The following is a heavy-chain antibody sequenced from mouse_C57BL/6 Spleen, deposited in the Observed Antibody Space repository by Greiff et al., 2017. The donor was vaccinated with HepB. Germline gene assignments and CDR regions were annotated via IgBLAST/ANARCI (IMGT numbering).Heavy chain of an antibody. D-gene: IGHD1-1*01. Sequence: VQLQQSGAELVRPGTSVKMSCKASGYTFTNYWIGWAKQRPGHGLEWIGDIYPGGGYTNYNEKFKGKATLTADKSSSTAYMQFSSLTSEDSAIYYCARVHGSSYRYFDVWGTGTTVTVSS. CDR1: GYTFTNYW. CDR2: IYPGGGYT. V-gene: IGHV1-63*01. CDR3: ARVHGSSYRYFDV. J-gene: IGHJ1*03.